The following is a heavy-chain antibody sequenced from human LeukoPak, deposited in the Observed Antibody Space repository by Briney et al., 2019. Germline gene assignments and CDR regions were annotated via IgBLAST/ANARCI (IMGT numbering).Heavy chain of an antibody. Sequence: GGSLRLSCAASGFTFSSYWMSWVRQAPGKGLEWVANIKQDGSEKYYVDSVKGRFTISRDNAKNSLYLQMNSLRAEDTAVYYCARDRRTITIFGDYYMDVWGKGTTVTVSS. D-gene: IGHD3-3*01. V-gene: IGHV3-7*01. CDR3: ARDRRTITIFGDYYMDV. CDR1: GFTFSSYW. J-gene: IGHJ6*03. CDR2: IKQDGSEK.